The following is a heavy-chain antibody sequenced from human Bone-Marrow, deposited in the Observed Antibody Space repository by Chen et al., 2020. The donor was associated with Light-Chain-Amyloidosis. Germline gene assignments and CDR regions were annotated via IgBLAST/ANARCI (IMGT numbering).Heavy chain of an antibody. D-gene: IGHD5-12*01. CDR3: AKGKSGYDSRSPTDV. V-gene: IGHV3-23*01. Sequence: EVQLLESGGGLVQPGGSLRLSCAASGFTFSSYAMSWVRQAPWKGLEWVSAISGSGGSTYYADSVKGRFTISRDNSKNTLYLQMNSLRAEDTAVYYCAKGKSGYDSRSPTDVWGQGTTVTVSS. J-gene: IGHJ6*02. CDR1: GFTFSSYA. CDR2: ISGSGGST.